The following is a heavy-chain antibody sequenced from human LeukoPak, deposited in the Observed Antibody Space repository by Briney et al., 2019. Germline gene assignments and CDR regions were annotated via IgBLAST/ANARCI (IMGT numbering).Heavy chain of an antibody. V-gene: IGHV3-21*04. Sequence: PGGSLRLSCAASGFTFSSYSMNWVRQAPGKGLEWVSSISSSSSYIYYADSVKGRFTISRDNSKNTLYLQMNSLRAEDTAVYYCAKDGAYYGSGSYHSCWGQGTLVTVSS. D-gene: IGHD3-10*01. CDR2: ISSSSSYI. CDR3: AKDGAYYGSGSYHSC. CDR1: GFTFSSYS. J-gene: IGHJ4*02.